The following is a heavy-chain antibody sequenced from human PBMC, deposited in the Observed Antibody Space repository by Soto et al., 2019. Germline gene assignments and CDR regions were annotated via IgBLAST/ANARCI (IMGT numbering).Heavy chain of an antibody. J-gene: IGHJ6*02. Sequence: ASVKVSCKASGGTFSSYAISWVRQAPGQGLEWMGGIIPIFGTANYAQKFQGRVTITADESTSTAYMELSSLRSEDTAVYYCARGYSSGWSDYFYYGMDVWGQGTTVTVSS. V-gene: IGHV1-69*13. CDR1: GGTFSSYA. CDR2: IIPIFGTA. CDR3: ARGYSSGWSDYFYYGMDV. D-gene: IGHD6-19*01.